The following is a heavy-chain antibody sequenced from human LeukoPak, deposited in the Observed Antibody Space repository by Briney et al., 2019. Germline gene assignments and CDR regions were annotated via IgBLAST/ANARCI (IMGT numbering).Heavy chain of an antibody. D-gene: IGHD6-13*01. Sequence: GGSLRLSCAASGFTFSNYAMSWVRQAPGKGLEWVSDISGSGGSPYYADSVKGRFTISRDNAKNSLYLQMNSLRAEDTAVYYCARALIAAAGGDWFDPWGQGTLVTVSS. CDR1: GFTFSNYA. CDR3: ARALIAAAGGDWFDP. CDR2: ISGSGGSP. J-gene: IGHJ5*02. V-gene: IGHV3-23*01.